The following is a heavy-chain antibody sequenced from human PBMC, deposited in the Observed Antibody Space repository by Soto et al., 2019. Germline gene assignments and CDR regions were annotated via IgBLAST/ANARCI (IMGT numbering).Heavy chain of an antibody. CDR1: GFTFSDYY. CDR3: AREVWASPDY. D-gene: IGHD7-27*01. CDR2: ITSGGGST. Sequence: QVQLVESGGGLVKPGGSLRRSCVVSGFTFSDYYMSWIRQAPGKGREWISSITSGGGSTNYAESLKGRITISRDDAKNSLYLDMNSLRIEDTAVYYCAREVWASPDYWGQGTLVIVSS. V-gene: IGHV3-11*06. J-gene: IGHJ4*02.